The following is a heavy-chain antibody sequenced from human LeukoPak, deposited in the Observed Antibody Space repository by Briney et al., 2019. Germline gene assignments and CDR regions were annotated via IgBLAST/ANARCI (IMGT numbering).Heavy chain of an antibody. V-gene: IGHV3-23*01. J-gene: IGHJ4*02. CDR2: ISGSGGST. Sequence: GGSLTLSCAASRFTFSSYAMSWVRQAPGKGLEWVSAISGSGGSTYYADSVKGRFTISRDNSKNTLYLQMNSLRAEDTAVYYCAKHRDIFYYFDYWGQGTLVTVCS. D-gene: IGHD2-15*01. CDR1: RFTFSSYA. CDR3: AKHRDIFYYFDY.